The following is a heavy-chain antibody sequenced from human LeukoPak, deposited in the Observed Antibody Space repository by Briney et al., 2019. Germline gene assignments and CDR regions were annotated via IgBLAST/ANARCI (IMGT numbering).Heavy chain of an antibody. CDR3: ARGGDSSGYYYEGRRKFDY. V-gene: IGHV1-2*02. J-gene: IGHJ4*02. D-gene: IGHD3-22*01. CDR1: GYTFTGYY. CDR2: INPNSGGT. Sequence: ASVKVSCKASGYTFTGYYMHWVRQAPGQGLEWMGWINPNSGGTNYAQKFQGRVTMTRDTSISTAYMELSRLRSDDTAVYYCARGGDSSGYYYEGRRKFDYWGQGTLDTVSS.